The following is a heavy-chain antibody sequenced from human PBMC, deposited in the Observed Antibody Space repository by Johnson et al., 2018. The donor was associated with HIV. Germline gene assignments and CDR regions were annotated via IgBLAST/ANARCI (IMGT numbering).Heavy chain of an antibody. D-gene: IGHD2/OR15-2a*01. J-gene: IGHJ3*02. Sequence: QVQVVESGGGVVQPGRSLRLSCAASGFTFSGYPMHWVRQAPGKGLEWVAVISYDESNKYYADSVKGRFTISRDNSKNTVFLQMNSLRAEDTALYYCARDCRNSTSCLAFDIWGQGTRVTVSS. CDR3: ARDCRNSTSCLAFDI. V-gene: IGHV3-30*04. CDR2: ISYDESNK. CDR1: GFTFSGYP.